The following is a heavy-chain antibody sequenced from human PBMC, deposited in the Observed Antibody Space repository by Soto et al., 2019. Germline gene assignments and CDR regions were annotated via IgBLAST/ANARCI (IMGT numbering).Heavy chain of an antibody. Sequence: GGSLRLSCAASGFTVSSNYMSWVRQAPGKGLEWVSVIYSGGSTYYADSVKGRFTISRDNSKNTLYLQMNSLRAEDTAVYYCARAPSSGWYPNWFDPWGQGTLVTVSS. CDR2: IYSGGST. CDR1: GFTVSSNY. V-gene: IGHV3-66*01. J-gene: IGHJ5*02. D-gene: IGHD6-19*01. CDR3: ARAPSSGWYPNWFDP.